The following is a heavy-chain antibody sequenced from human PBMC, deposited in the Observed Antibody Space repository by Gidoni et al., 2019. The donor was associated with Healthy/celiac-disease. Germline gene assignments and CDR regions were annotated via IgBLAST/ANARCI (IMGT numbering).Heavy chain of an antibody. V-gene: IGHV4-59*01. J-gene: IGHJ4*02. Sequence: QVQLQESGPGLVKPSETLSLPCPVSGGSISSYYWSWVRQPPGKGLEWIGYIYYSGSTNYNPSLKSRVTISVDTSKNQFSLKLSSVTAADTAVYYCARLRGYNVDYWGQGTLVTVSS. CDR3: ARLRGYNVDY. D-gene: IGHD6-25*01. CDR1: GGSISSYY. CDR2: IYYSGST.